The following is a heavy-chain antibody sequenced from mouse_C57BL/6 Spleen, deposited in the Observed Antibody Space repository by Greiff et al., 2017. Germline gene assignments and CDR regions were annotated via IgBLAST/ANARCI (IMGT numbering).Heavy chain of an antibody. CDR2: IYPGNGDP. CDR3: ARGGVDARDY. V-gene: IGHV1-12*01. CDR1: GYTFTSSN. Sequence: QVQLQQSGAALVRPGASVKMSCKASGYTFTSSNLHLVKQTPRQGLEWIGAIYPGNGDPSYNQKFKGKATLKVDKYSSTAYMQLSSLTSEDSAVYFCARGGVDARDYWGKGTSVTGSS. J-gene: IGHJ4*01.